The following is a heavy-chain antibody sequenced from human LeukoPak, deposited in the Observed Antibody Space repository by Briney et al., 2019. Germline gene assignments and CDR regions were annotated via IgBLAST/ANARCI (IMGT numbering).Heavy chain of an antibody. J-gene: IGHJ5*02. Sequence: GGSLRLSCAASGFTFNNAWMNWVRQAPGKGLEWVGRIKSKNVGGTTDYAAPVKGRFTISRDDSKNTVYLQMNSLKIEDTAVCYCTSHAAFDPWGQGTLVTVSS. CDR2: IKSKNVGGTT. CDR1: GFTFNNAW. V-gene: IGHV3-15*01. CDR3: TSHAAFDP.